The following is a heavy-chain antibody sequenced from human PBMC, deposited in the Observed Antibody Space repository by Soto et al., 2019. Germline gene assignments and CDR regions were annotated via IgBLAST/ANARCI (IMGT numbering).Heavy chain of an antibody. Sequence: SETLSLTCTVSGGSISSGGYYWNWIRQHPGKGLEWIGYIYYSGNTYYNPSLKSRLTISVDASKNEFSLKLSSVTAADTAVYYCARDLVVTTVLGNHYYGLDVWGQGTTVPVSS. D-gene: IGHD2-21*02. CDR1: GGSISSGGYY. V-gene: IGHV4-31*03. CDR2: IYYSGNT. J-gene: IGHJ6*02. CDR3: ARDLVVTTVLGNHYYGLDV.